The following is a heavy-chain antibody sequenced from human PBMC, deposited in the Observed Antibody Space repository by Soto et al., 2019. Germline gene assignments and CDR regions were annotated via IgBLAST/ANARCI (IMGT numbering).Heavy chain of an antibody. V-gene: IGHV4-59*12. CDR3: ASQIMITFGGVIVGDYFDY. CDR2: IYYSGST. J-gene: IGHJ4*02. Sequence: SETLSLTCTVSGGSISSYYWSWIRQPPGKGLEWIGYIYYSGSTNYNPSLKSRVTISVDTSKNQFSLKLSSVTAADTAVYYCASQIMITFGGVIVGDYFDYWGQGTLVTVSS. D-gene: IGHD3-16*02. CDR1: GGSISSYY.